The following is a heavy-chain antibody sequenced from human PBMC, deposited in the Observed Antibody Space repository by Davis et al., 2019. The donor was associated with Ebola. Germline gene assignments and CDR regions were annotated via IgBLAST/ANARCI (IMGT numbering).Heavy chain of an antibody. CDR2: INAGNGNT. CDR1: GYTFTSYA. CDR3: ARVPMPTWLLEDYGMDV. J-gene: IGHJ6*04. Sequence: AASVKVSCKASGYTFTSYAMHWVRQAPGQRLEWMGWINAGNGNTKYSQKFQGRVTITRGTSTSTVYMELSSLRSEDTAVYYCARVPMPTWLLEDYGMDVWGKGTTVTVSS. V-gene: IGHV1-3*01. D-gene: IGHD5-24*01.